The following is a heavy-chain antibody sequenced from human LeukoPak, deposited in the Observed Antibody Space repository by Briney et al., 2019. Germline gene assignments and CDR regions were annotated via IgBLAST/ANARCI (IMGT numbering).Heavy chain of an antibody. CDR1: GFTFSTYS. J-gene: IGHJ4*02. V-gene: IGHV3-21*01. CDR3: ARGRTTVVTDYGY. Sequence: GGSLRLSCAASGFTFSTYSMNWVRQAPGKGLEWVSSISAGSSYIYYADSVKGRFTISRDNAKNSLFLQMNSLRAEDTAVYYCARGRTTVVTDYGYWGQGTVVTVSS. CDR2: ISAGSSYI. D-gene: IGHD4-23*01.